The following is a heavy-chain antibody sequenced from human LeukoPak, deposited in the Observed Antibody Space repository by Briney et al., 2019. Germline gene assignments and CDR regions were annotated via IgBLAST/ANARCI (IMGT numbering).Heavy chain of an antibody. Sequence: GASMKVSCEASGYTFTGYYMHWVRQGPGQGLEWMGWINPNSGGTNYAQKFQGRVTMTRDTPISTAYMELSRVTSDDTAVYYCARVEVRGVLIADFDYWGQGTLVTVSS. J-gene: IGHJ4*02. CDR3: ARVEVRGVLIADFDY. CDR2: INPNSGGT. CDR1: GYTFTGYY. V-gene: IGHV1-2*02. D-gene: IGHD3-10*01.